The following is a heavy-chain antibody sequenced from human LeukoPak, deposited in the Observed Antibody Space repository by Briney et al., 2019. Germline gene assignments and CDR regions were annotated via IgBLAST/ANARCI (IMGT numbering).Heavy chain of an antibody. Sequence: SETLSLTCTVSGGSISSYYWSCIRQPPGKGLEWIGYIYYSGSPNYNPSLKSRVTISVDTSKNQFSLTLTSVTAADTAVYYCARGVPEYYDFWSGYFYYFDYWGQGTLVTVSS. J-gene: IGHJ4*02. D-gene: IGHD3-3*01. CDR3: ARGVPEYYDFWSGYFYYFDY. CDR2: IYYSGSP. V-gene: IGHV4-59*01. CDR1: GGSISSYY.